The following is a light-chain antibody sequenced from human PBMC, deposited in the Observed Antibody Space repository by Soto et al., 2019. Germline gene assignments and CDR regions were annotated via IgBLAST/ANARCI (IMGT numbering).Light chain of an antibody. CDR2: GAS. CDR1: QSVSYY. J-gene: IGKJ1*01. V-gene: IGKV3-15*01. Sequence: EIVLTQSPATLSLSPGEGATLSCRASQSVSYYLAWYQQKPGQAPRLLIYGASTRATGIPARFSGSGSGTDFTLTMSSLQSEDFAVYYCHQYNNWPPWTFGQGTKVDIK. CDR3: HQYNNWPPWT.